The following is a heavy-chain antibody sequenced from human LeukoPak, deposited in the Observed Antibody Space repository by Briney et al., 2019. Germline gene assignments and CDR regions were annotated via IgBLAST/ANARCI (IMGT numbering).Heavy chain of an antibody. Sequence: PGGSLRLSCAAPGFTFSDYYMSWIRQAPGKGLEWISYISSSSSSTNYAGSVKGRFTISRDNPKNSLYLLMNSLRAEDTAMYYCTRDFIHRSGEANYWGQGTLVTVSS. V-gene: IGHV3-11*05. D-gene: IGHD3-22*01. CDR2: ISSSSSST. CDR1: GFTFSDYY. J-gene: IGHJ4*02. CDR3: TRDFIHRSGEANY.